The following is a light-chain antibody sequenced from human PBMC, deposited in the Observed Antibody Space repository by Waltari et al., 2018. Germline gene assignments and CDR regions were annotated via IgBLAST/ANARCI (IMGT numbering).Light chain of an antibody. V-gene: IGLV8-61*01. CDR3: VLYMGSGIHWV. CDR2: STN. J-gene: IGLJ3*02. Sequence: QTVVTQEPSFSVSPGGTVTLTCGLSSGSVSTSYYPSWYQQTRGQAPRTLIYSTNTRSSGVPDRFSGSILGNKAALTITGAQADDESDYYCVLYMGSGIHWVFGGVTKLTVL. CDR1: SGSVSTSYY.